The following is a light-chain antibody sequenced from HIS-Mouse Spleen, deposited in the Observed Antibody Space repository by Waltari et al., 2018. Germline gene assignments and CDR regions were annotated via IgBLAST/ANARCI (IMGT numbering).Light chain of an antibody. CDR2: AAS. J-gene: IGKJ1*01. V-gene: IGKV1-9*01. CDR1: QGIGSY. Sequence: DIQLTQSPSFLSASVGDRVTITCRASQGIGSYLAWYQQKPGKAPKLLIYAASTLQSGVPSRFSGSGSGTEFTLTISRLQPEDVATYYCQQLNSYPPTFGQGTKVEIK. CDR3: QQLNSYPPT.